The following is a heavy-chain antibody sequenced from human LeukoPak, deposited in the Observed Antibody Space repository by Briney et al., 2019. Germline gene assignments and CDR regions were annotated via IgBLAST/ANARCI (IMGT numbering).Heavy chain of an antibody. CDR2: IIPILGIS. V-gene: IGHV1-69*04. J-gene: IGHJ5*02. Sequence: GASVKVSCKASGGTFSSYAISWVRQAPGQGLEWMGRIIPILGISNYAQKFQGRVTITADKSTSPAYMELISLRSEDTAVYYCARGRGATTVVTRSGPWFTFDPWGQGTPVTVSS. D-gene: IGHD4-23*01. CDR1: GGTFSSYA. CDR3: ARGRGATTVVTRSGPWFTFDP.